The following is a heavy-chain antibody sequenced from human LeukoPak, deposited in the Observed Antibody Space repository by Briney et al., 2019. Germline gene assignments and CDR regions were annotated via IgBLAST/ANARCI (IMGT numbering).Heavy chain of an antibody. CDR2: INPNSGDT. J-gene: IGHJ6*02. D-gene: IGHD3-10*01. Sequence: ASVKVSCKASGYTFTDYYIHWVRQAPGQGLEWMGWINPNSGDTKYAQRFQGRVTMTRDTSINTAYMELRRLTSDDTAVYYCARVPSMIRGVVNYGMDVWGQGTTVTVSS. CDR1: GYTFTDYY. CDR3: ARVPSMIRGVVNYGMDV. V-gene: IGHV1-2*02.